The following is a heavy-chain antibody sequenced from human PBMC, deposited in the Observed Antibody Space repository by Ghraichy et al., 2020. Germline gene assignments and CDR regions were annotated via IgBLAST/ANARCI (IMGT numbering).Heavy chain of an antibody. V-gene: IGHV3-9*01. D-gene: IGHD3-22*01. CDR1: GFTFDDYA. CDR2: ISWNSGSI. Sequence: GGSLRLSCAASGFTFDDYAMHWVRQAPGKGLEWVSGISWNSGSIGYADSVKGRFTISRDNAKNSLYLQMNSLRAEDTALYYCAKDIGYLRYYDSSGYFDYWGQGTLVTVSS. J-gene: IGHJ4*02. CDR3: AKDIGYLRYYDSSGYFDY.